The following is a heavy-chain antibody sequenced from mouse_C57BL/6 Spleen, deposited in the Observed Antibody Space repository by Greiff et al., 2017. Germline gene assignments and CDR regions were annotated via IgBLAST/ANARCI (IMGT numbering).Heavy chain of an antibody. CDR3: ARSGEDYDGFAY. CDR2: INPNNGGT. Sequence: EVQLQQSGPELVKPGASVKISCKASGYTFTDYYMNWVKQSHGKSLEWIGDINPNNGGTSYNQKFKGKATLTVDKSSSTAYMELRSLTSEDSAVYYCARSGEDYDGFAYWGQGTLVTVSA. D-gene: IGHD2-4*01. J-gene: IGHJ3*01. V-gene: IGHV1-26*01. CDR1: GYTFTDYY.